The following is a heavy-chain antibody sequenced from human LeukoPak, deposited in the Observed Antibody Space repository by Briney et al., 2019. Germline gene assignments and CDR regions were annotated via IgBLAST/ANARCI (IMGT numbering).Heavy chain of an antibody. D-gene: IGHD3-16*01. CDR1: GYGFTDFD. Sequence: ASVTVCFTASGYGFTDFDLHWVGQAPGQGQEWMGWINPKSGGTNYAQKFQGRVTMTRDTSISTVYMELSRLISDDTALYYCVRDSRGGGSGFFDWGLGTLVTVSS. V-gene: IGHV1-2*02. J-gene: IGHJ4*02. CDR2: INPKSGGT. CDR3: VRDSRGGGSGFFD.